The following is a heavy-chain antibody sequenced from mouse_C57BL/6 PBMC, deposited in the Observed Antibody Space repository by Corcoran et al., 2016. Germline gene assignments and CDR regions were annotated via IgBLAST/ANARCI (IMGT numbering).Heavy chain of an antibody. V-gene: IGHV1-19*01. CDR1: GYTFTDYY. CDR3: ARTFAY. CDR2: INPYNGGT. Sequence: EVQLQQSGPVLVKPGASVKMTCKASGYTFTDYYMNWVKQSHGKSLEWIGVINPYNGGTTYNQNFKGKATLTVDKSSSTAYMELNSLTSEDSAVYYCARTFAYWGQGTLVTVSA. J-gene: IGHJ3*01.